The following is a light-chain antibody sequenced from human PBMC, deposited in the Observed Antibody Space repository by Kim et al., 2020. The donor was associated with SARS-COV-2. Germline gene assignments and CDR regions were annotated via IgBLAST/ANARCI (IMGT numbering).Light chain of an antibody. CDR3: QTWGTGIGV. CDR1: SGHSSYR. J-gene: IGLJ2*01. CDR2: VNSDGSH. Sequence: QLVLTQSPSAPASLGASVKLTCTLSSGHSSYRIAWHQQQPEKGPRFLMKVNSDGSHRKGDGIPDRFSGSSSGAERYLTISSLQSEDEADYYCQTWGTGIGVFGGGTQLTVL. V-gene: IGLV4-69*01.